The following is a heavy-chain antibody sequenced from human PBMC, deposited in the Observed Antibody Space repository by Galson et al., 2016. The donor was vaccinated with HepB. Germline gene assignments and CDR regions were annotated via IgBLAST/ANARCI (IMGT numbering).Heavy chain of an antibody. D-gene: IGHD6-25*01. CDR1: GYTFTGYY. J-gene: IGHJ3*02. CDR2: INPDSGVT. Sequence: SVKVSCKASGYTFTGYYMHWVRQAPGQGLEWMGWINPDSGVTSYAQKFQGWVTITRDTSISTAYMELTSLTSDATAIYYCATSTGYRSGWGAFDIWGQGTMVTVSS. CDR3: ATSTGYRSGWGAFDI. V-gene: IGHV1-2*04.